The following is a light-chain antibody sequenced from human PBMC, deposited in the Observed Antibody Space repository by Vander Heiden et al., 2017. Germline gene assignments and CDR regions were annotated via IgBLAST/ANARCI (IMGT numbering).Light chain of an antibody. CDR2: YAS. V-gene: IGKV6-21*01. CDR1: QSIGGS. CDR3: DQTTTLPQT. Sequence: EIVLTQSPDFQSVTPKEKVTITCRASQSIGGSLHWYQQKPGQSLKLLIKYASQSFSGVPSRFSGSGSGTDFTLSINSLELEDAATYYCDQTTTLPQTFGQGTKVEIK. J-gene: IGKJ1*01.